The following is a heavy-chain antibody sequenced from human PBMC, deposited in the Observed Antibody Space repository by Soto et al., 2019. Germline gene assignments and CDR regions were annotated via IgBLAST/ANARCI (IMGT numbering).Heavy chain of an antibody. CDR1: GFTFSSYA. CDR2: ISGSGGST. CDR3: AKLFSGTLSPFDY. J-gene: IGHJ4*02. Sequence: GGSLRLSGAASGFTFSSYAMSWVRQAPGKGLEWVSAISGSGGSTYYADSVKGRFTISRDNSKNTLYLQMNSLRAEDTAVYYCAKLFSGTLSPFDYWGQGTLVTVSS. D-gene: IGHD3-10*01. V-gene: IGHV3-23*01.